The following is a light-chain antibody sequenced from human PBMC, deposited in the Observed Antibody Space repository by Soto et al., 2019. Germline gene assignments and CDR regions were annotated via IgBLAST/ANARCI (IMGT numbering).Light chain of an antibody. CDR2: DVT. CDR1: SSDVGGYTY. V-gene: IGLV2-14*01. CDR3: SSYTITSTRGDVV. Sequence: QSALTQPASVSGSPGQSITISCTGTSSDVGGYTYGSWYQQHPGKAPKLMIYDVTNRPSGVSNRFSGSKSGNTASLTISGLQAEDEADYYCSSYTITSTRGDVVLGGGTQLTVL. J-gene: IGLJ2*01.